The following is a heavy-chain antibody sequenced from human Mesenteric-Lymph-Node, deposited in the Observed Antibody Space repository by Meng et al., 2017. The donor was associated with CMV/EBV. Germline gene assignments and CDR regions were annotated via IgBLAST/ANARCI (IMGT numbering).Heavy chain of an antibody. V-gene: IGHV4-39*07. CDR3: ARDEVVRGYYYGMDV. CDR2: IYYSGAT. Sequence: GSLRLSCTVSGASITSSSYYWGWIRQPPGKGLEWIGSIYYSGATYYNPSLNSRVTISVDGSQNRFSLKVSSVTAADTAVYYCARDEVVRGYYYGMDVWGQGTTVTVSS. D-gene: IGHD3-10*01. CDR1: GASITSSSYY. J-gene: IGHJ6*02.